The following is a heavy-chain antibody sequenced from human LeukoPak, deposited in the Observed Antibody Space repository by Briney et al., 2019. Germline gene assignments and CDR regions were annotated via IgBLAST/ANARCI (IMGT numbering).Heavy chain of an antibody. Sequence: GESLQISCKGSGYIFNSYWIGWVRQMPGKGLEWMGIIYPGDSDTRYSPSFQGQVTISADKSINTAYLQWSSLKASDTAMYYCARHYPEGGYNYVDYWGQGTLITVSS. J-gene: IGHJ4*02. CDR2: IYPGDSDT. V-gene: IGHV5-51*01. D-gene: IGHD5-24*01. CDR3: ARHYPEGGYNYVDY. CDR1: GYIFNSYW.